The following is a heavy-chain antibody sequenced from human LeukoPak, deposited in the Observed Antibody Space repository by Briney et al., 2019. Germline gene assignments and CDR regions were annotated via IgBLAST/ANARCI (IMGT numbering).Heavy chain of an antibody. CDR3: AGGSWSGYYFDY. V-gene: IGHV4-34*01. D-gene: IGHD6-13*01. CDR1: GGSLSDYY. J-gene: IGHJ4*02. CDR2: ISHRGRT. Sequence: PSETLSLTCAVYGGSLSDYYWSWIRQSPGKGLEWIGEISHRGRTYYNLSLKSRVTISIDTSKNQFSLKLSSVTAADTAVYYCAGGSWSGYYFDYWGQGTLVTVSS.